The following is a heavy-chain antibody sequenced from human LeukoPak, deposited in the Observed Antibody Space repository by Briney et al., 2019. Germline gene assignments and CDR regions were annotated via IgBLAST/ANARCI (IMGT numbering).Heavy chain of an antibody. V-gene: IGHV4-31*03. CDR3: ARGESYDFWSGYHNWFDP. J-gene: IGHJ5*02. D-gene: IGHD3-3*01. CDR2: IYHSGST. Sequence: SSQTLSLTCTVSGGSISSGGYYWSWIRQHPGKGLEWIGYIYHSGSTYYNPSLKSRVTISVDTSKNQFSLKLSSVTAADTAVYYCARGESYDFWSGYHNWFDPWGQGTLVTVSS. CDR1: GGSISSGGYY.